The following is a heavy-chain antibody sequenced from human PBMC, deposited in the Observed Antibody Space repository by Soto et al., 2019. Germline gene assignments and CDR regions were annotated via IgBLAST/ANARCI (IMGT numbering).Heavy chain of an antibody. CDR3: ARDRMGSGTNWFGP. CDR1: GFTFSSYG. V-gene: IGHV3-33*01. D-gene: IGHD3-10*01. CDR2: IWYDGSNK. J-gene: IGHJ5*02. Sequence: QVQLVESGGGVVQPGRSLRLSCAASGFTFSSYGMHWVRQAPGKGLEWVAVIWYDGSNKYYADSVKGRFTISRDNSKNALYLQMNGLRAEDTAVYYCARDRMGSGTNWFGPWGQRTLVTVSS.